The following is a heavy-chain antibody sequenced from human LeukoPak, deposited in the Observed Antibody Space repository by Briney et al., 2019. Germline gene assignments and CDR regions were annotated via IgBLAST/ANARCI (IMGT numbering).Heavy chain of an antibody. V-gene: IGHV3-30*02. Sequence: GGSLRLSCAASGFTFSSYGMHWVRRAPGKGLEWVAFIRYDGSNKYYADSVKGRLTISRDNSKNTLYLQMNSLRAEDTAVYYCAKDGGGGYDFWSGYYRNTYYFDYWGQGTLVTVSS. CDR1: GFTFSSYG. J-gene: IGHJ4*02. D-gene: IGHD3-3*01. CDR3: AKDGGGGYDFWSGYYRNTYYFDY. CDR2: IRYDGSNK.